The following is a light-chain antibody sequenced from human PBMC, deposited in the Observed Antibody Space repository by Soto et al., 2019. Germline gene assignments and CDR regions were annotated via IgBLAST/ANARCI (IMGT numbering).Light chain of an antibody. CDR1: QNVNAN. Sequence: EVVMTQSPATLSVSPGERATLSCRASQNVNANLAWYQQKPGQAPTLLIHGASTRATGIPARFSGSGFGKEFILTISSLQSEDFAVYYCQQYNTWLWTFGQGTKVEGK. J-gene: IGKJ1*01. V-gene: IGKV3-15*01. CDR3: QQYNTWLWT. CDR2: GAS.